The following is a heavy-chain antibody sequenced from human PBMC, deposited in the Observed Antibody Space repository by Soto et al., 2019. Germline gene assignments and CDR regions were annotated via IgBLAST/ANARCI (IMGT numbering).Heavy chain of an antibody. J-gene: IGHJ6*04. CDR1: GFTFSSYA. CDR2: ISGSGGST. CDR3: ATDTKLVIKPEGDYYYYGMDV. V-gene: IGHV3-23*01. Sequence: PGGSLRLSCAASGFTFSSYAMSWVRQAPGKGLEWVSAISGSGGSTYYADSVKGRFTISRDNSKNTLYLQMNSLRAEDTAVYYCATDTKLVIKPEGDYYYYGMDVWGKGTTVTVSS. D-gene: IGHD3-9*01.